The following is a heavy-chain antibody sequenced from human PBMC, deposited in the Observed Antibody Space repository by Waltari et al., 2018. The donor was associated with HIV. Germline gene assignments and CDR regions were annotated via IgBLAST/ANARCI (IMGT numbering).Heavy chain of an antibody. D-gene: IGHD6-13*01. CDR2: ISAYNGNT. CDR1: GYTFTSYG. V-gene: IGHV1-18*01. CDR3: ARDRGYSSSWYVAEYFQH. Sequence: QVQLVQSGAEVKKPGASVKVSCKASGYTFTSYGISWVRPAPGQGLEWMGWISAYNGNTNYAQKLQGRVTMTTDTSTSTAYMELRSLRSDDTAVYYCARDRGYSSSWYVAEYFQHWGQGTLVTVSS. J-gene: IGHJ1*01.